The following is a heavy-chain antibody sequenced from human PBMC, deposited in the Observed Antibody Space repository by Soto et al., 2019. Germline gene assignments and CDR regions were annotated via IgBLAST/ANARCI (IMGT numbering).Heavy chain of an antibody. V-gene: IGHV1-69*08. D-gene: IGHD3-16*02. J-gene: IGHJ4*02. CDR3: AREEIGYDYVWGSYRLGY. Sequence: QVQLVQSGAEVKKPGSSVKVSCKASGGTFSSYTISWVRQAPGQGLEWMGRIIPILGIANYAQKFQGRVTITADKSTSTAYMELRSVRSEDAAVYYCAREEIGYDYVWGSYRLGYWGQGTLVTVSS. CDR1: GGTFSSYT. CDR2: IIPILGIA.